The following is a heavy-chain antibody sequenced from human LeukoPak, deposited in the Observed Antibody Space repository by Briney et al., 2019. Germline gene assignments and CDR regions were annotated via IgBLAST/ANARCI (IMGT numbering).Heavy chain of an antibody. Sequence: PGGSLRLSCAASGFTFSSYGMHWVRQAPGKGLEWVAVISYDGTNKYYADSVKGRFTISRDNSKNTLYLQMNSLRAEDTAVYYCARAGLLWFGELFGWGQGTLVTVSS. D-gene: IGHD3-10*01. CDR3: ARAGLLWFGELFG. CDR2: ISYDGTNK. J-gene: IGHJ4*02. V-gene: IGHV3-30*03. CDR1: GFTFSSYG.